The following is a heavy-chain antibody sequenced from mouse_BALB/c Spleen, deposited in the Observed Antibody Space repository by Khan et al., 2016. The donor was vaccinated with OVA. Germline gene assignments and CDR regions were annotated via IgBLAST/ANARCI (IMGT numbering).Heavy chain of an antibody. CDR3: ARGDFGNYEFAY. Sequence: QVQLKQSGAELVKPGASVKLSCKTSGYTFTNYWIQWVKQRPGQGLGWIGQIFPGTGTTYSNENFKAKATLTVATSSSTAYMPLRSLTSADPAFFCCARGDFGNYEFAYWGQGALVTVSA. CDR1: GYTFTNYW. J-gene: IGHJ3*01. CDR2: IFPGTGTT. V-gene: IGHV1S132*01. D-gene: IGHD2-1*01.